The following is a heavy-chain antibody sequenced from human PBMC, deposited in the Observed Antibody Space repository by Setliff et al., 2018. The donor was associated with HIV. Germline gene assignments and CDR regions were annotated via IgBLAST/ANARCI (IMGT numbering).Heavy chain of an antibody. J-gene: IGHJ6*03. CDR1: GGSINNYF. Sequence: SETLSLTCTVSGGSINNYFCSWIRQPPGKGLEWIGYFCYTGSSNYNRALKSRVTISVDTSKNQFSLKLSSVTDADTAVYYCARTFWSGYYMDFWGKGTTVTVSS. CDR2: FCYTGSS. V-gene: IGHV4-59*08. D-gene: IGHD3-3*01. CDR3: ARTFWSGYYMDF.